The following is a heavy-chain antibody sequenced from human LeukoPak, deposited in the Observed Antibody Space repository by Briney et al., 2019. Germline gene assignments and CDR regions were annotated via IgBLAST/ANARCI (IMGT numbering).Heavy chain of an antibody. CDR2: IYSGGST. D-gene: IGHD5-24*01. J-gene: IGHJ4*02. Sequence: GGSLRLSCAASGFSFSDYDMSWVRQAPGKGLEWVSVIYSGGSTYYADSVKGRFTISRDNAKNTLYLQMNSLRAEDTAVYYCARGRWLQLAYWGQGTLVTVSS. CDR1: GFSFSDYD. CDR3: ARGRWLQLAY. V-gene: IGHV3-53*01.